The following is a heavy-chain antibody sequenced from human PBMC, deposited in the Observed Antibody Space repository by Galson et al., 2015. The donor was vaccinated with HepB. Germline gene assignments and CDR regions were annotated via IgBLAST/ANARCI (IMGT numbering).Heavy chain of an antibody. CDR2: IKSKTDGETT. Sequence: SLRLSCAASGFPFNNAWMTWVRQAPGMGLEWVGRIKSKTDGETTDYAAPVKGRSTISRDDSKNRLYLQMNSLKPEDTAVYYCTTDVYYSTYWSWLDPWGQGTLCAVSS. CDR1: GFPFNNAW. CDR3: TTDVYYSTYWSWLDP. D-gene: IGHD2-8*02. V-gene: IGHV3-15*01. J-gene: IGHJ5*02.